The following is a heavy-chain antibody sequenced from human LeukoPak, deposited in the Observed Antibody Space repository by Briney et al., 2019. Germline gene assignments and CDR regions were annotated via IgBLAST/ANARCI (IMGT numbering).Heavy chain of an antibody. V-gene: IGHV4-34*01. CDR3: ARIRYYYDSSGYYTGVYYYYMDV. CDR1: GGSFTSYY. J-gene: IGHJ6*03. D-gene: IGHD3-22*01. CDR2: INNSGST. Sequence: SETLSLTCAVYGGSFTSYYCSWIRQPPGKGLEWIGEINNSGSTNYNPSLKSRVTISVDTSKNQCSLKLSSVTAADTAVYYCARIRYYYDSSGYYTGVYYYYMDVWGKGTTVTVSS.